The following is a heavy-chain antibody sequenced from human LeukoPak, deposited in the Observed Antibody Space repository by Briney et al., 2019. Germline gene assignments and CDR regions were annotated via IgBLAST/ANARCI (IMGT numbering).Heavy chain of an antibody. V-gene: IGHV3-74*01. Sequence: GGSLRLSCAASGFTFSSYWMHWVRQAPGKGLVWVSRINGDGSSTSYADSVKGRFTISRDNAKNTLYLQMNSLRAEDTAVYYCARDRGSTEFDYWGQGTLVTVSS. D-gene: IGHD1-26*01. CDR2: INGDGSST. CDR3: ARDRGSTEFDY. J-gene: IGHJ4*02. CDR1: GFTFSSYW.